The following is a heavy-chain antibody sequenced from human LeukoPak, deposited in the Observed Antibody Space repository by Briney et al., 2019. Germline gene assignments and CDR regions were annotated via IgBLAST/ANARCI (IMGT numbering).Heavy chain of an antibody. Sequence: SETLSLTCGVSGGSITNTNYWTWVRQPPGKGLEWIGEVNLQGSTNYNPSLMGRVAIAVDTSENHISLQLTSVTAADTAVYYCAREGGPYRPLDYSGQGTLVTASS. CDR3: AREGGPYRPLDY. CDR1: GGSITNTNY. CDR2: VNLQGST. V-gene: IGHV4-4*02. J-gene: IGHJ4*02.